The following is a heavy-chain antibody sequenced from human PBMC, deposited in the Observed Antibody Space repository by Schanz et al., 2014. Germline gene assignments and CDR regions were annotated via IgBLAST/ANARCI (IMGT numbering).Heavy chain of an antibody. CDR3: TRDGEEVVLGVIEGANHYCCGMDV. D-gene: IGHD3-10*01. V-gene: IGHV1-69*08. CDR2: IIPILGIA. Sequence: QVQLVQSGAEVKKPGSSVKVSCKASGGTFSTHTISWVRQAPGQGLEWMGRIIPILGIANYAQKFQGRVTITADKSTFTAYMDVSSLRSEDTAVYYCTRDGEEVVLGVIEGANHYCCGMDVWGQGTVVTVSS. J-gene: IGHJ6*01. CDR1: GGTFSTHT.